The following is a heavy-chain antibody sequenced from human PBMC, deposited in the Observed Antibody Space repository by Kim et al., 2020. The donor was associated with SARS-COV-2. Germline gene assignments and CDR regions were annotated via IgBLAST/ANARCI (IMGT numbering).Heavy chain of an antibody. J-gene: IGHJ3*02. CDR2: INPSGGST. CDR3: ARAHRGTGNPIRRAFDI. CDR1: GYTFTSYY. V-gene: IGHV1-46*01. Sequence: ASVKVSCKASGYTFTSYYMHWVRQAPGQGLEWMGIINPSGGSTSYAQKFQGRVTMTRDTSTSPVYMELSSLRPEDTAVYYCARAHRGTGNPIRRAFDIWGQGTMVTVSS.